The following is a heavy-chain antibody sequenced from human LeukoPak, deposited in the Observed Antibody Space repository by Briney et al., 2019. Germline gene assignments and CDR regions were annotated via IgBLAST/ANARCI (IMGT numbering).Heavy chain of an antibody. V-gene: IGHV4-39*07. CDR2: IYYSGST. CDR1: GGSISSSSYY. CDR3: ARDRGRAVADRDY. J-gene: IGHJ4*02. D-gene: IGHD6-19*01. Sequence: SETLSLTCTVSGGSISSSSYYWGWIRQPPGKGLEWIGSIYYSGSTYYNPSLKSRVTISVDTSKNQFSLKLSSVTAADTAVYYCARDRGRAVADRDYWGQGTLVTVSS.